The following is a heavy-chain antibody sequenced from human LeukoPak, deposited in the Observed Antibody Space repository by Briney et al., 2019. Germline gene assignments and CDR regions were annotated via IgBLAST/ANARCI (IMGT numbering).Heavy chain of an antibody. D-gene: IGHD6-19*01. CDR2: IWYDGSNK. V-gene: IGHV3-33*06. Sequence: GGSLRLSCAASGFTFRSYGMHWVRQAPAKGLEGVAVIWYDGSNKYYVDSVKGRFTISRDNSKNTLYLQMNSMRAEDTAVYYCAKGIRHTIAVAGTEFDYWGQGTLVTVSS. CDR1: GFTFRSYG. CDR3: AKGIRHTIAVAGTEFDY. J-gene: IGHJ4*02.